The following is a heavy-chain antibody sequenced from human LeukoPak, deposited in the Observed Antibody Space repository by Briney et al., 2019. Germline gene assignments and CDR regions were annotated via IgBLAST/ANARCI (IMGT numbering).Heavy chain of an antibody. V-gene: IGHV3-23*01. J-gene: IGHJ4*02. CDR1: GFTFTDYA. CDR2: ISASGSTT. Sequence: GGSLRLSCAACGFTFTDYAMGWVRQAPGQGLEWASTISASGSTTYYADSVRGRFTISRDNSKNTLSLQMSSLRAEDTAVYNSGFDFWGQGTLVAVSS. CDR3: GFDF.